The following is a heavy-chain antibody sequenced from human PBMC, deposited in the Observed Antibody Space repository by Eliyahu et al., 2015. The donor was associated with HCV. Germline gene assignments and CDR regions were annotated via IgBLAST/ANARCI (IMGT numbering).Heavy chain of an antibody. V-gene: IGHV4-34*01. D-gene: IGHD3-16*02. CDR3: AREKRLRLGELSFYYGMDV. J-gene: IGHJ6*02. CDR2: INHSGXT. CDR1: GGSFSGYX. Sequence: QVQLQQWGAGLLKPSETLSLTCAVYGGSFSGYXWSWIRQPPGKGLEWIGEINHSGXTNXNPSLKSRVTISVDTSKNQFSLKLSSVTAADTAVYYCAREKRLRLGELSFYYGMDVWGQGTTVTVSS.